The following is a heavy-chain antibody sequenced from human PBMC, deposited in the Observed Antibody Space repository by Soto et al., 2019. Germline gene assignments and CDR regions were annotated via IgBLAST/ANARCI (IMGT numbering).Heavy chain of an antibody. Sequence: EVQLVESGGGLIQPGGSLRLSCAASGFTVSSNYMSWVRQAPGKGLEWVSVIYSGGSTYYADSVKGRFTISGDNSKNTMYLQMNSLRAENTAVYYCARGYGGISARDFDYWGQGTLVTVSS. CDR2: IYSGGST. V-gene: IGHV3-53*01. J-gene: IGHJ4*02. CDR1: GFTVSSNY. D-gene: IGHD6-6*01. CDR3: ARGYGGISARDFDY.